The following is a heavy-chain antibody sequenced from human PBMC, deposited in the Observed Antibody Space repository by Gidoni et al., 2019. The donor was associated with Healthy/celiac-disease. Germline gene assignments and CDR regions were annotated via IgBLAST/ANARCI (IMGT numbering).Heavy chain of an antibody. V-gene: IGHV4-39*01. CDR1: GGSIRSSSYY. J-gene: IGHJ4*02. CDR3: ARYGEKSVRGGENFDY. D-gene: IGHD3-10*01. Sequence: HLQLQESGPGLVKPSETLSLTCTVSGGSIRSSSYYWGWIRQPPGKGLEWIGSIYYSGSTYYNPSLKSRVTISVDTSKDQVSLKLSSVTAADTAVYYCARYGEKSVRGGENFDYWGQGTLVTVSS. CDR2: IYYSGST.